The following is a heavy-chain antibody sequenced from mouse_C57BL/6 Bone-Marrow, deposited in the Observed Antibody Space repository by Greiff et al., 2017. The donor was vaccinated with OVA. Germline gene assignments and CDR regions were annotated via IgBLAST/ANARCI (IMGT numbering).Heavy chain of an antibody. D-gene: IGHD1-1*01. J-gene: IGHJ2*01. Sequence: EVKLMESGPVLVKPGASVKMSCKASGYTFTDYYMNWVKQSHGKSLEWIGVINPYNGGTSYNQKFKGKATLTVDKSSSTDYMELNSLTSEDSAVYYCARNLAETLDYWGQGTTLTVSS. V-gene: IGHV1-19*01. CDR3: ARNLAETLDY. CDR2: INPYNGGT. CDR1: GYTFTDYY.